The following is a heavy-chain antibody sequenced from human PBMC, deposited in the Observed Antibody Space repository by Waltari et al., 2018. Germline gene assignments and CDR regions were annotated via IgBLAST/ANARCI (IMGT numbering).Heavy chain of an antibody. CDR1: GFSLSTSGMR. V-gene: IGHV2-70*04. CDR3: ARTSGTNYYYYMDV. D-gene: IGHD1-7*01. CDR2: IDWDDDK. J-gene: IGHJ6*03. Sequence: QVTLKESGPALVKPTQTLTLTCTFSGFSLSTSGMRVSWIRQPPWKALEWLARIDWDDDKLYSTSLKTRLTISKDTSKNQVVLTMTNMDPVDTATYYCARTSGTNYYYYMDVWGKGTTVTVSS.